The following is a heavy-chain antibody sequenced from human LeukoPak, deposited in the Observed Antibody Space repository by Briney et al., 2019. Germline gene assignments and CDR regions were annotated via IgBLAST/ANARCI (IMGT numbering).Heavy chain of an antibody. CDR3: ARQEGSGSYYSPRKNWFDP. D-gene: IGHD3-10*01. Sequence: GESLKISCKGSGYSFTSYWIGWVRQMPGKGLEWMGIIYPGDSDTRYSPSFQGQVTISADKSISTAYLQWSSLKASDTAMYYCARQEGSGSYYSPRKNWFDPWGQGTLVTVSS. J-gene: IGHJ5*02. CDR2: IYPGDSDT. CDR1: GYSFTSYW. V-gene: IGHV5-51*01.